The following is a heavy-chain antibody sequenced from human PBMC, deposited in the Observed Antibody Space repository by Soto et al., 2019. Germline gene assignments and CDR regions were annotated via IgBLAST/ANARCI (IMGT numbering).Heavy chain of an antibody. Sequence: GGSLRLSCAASGFTFDDYAMHWVRQAPGKGLEWVSGISWNSGSIGYADSVKGRFTISRDNAKNSLYLQMNSLRAEDTALYYCAKDYYGSGRYYYYYMDVWGKGTTVTVSS. V-gene: IGHV3-9*01. CDR2: ISWNSGSI. D-gene: IGHD3-10*01. CDR1: GFTFDDYA. CDR3: AKDYYGSGRYYYYYMDV. J-gene: IGHJ6*03.